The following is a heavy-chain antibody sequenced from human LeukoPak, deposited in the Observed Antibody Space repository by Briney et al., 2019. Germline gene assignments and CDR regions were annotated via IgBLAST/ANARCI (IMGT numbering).Heavy chain of an antibody. V-gene: IGHV3-23*01. D-gene: IGHD6-13*01. CDR1: GFTFSSYA. CDR2: ISGSGGST. Sequence: QAGGSLRLSCAASGFTFSSYAMSWVRQAPGKGLEWVSAISGSGGSTYYADSVKGRFTISRDNSKNTLYLQMNSLRAEDTAVYYCAKVGAAGPYYYSGMDVWGQGTTVTVSS. CDR3: AKVGAAGPYYYSGMDV. J-gene: IGHJ6*02.